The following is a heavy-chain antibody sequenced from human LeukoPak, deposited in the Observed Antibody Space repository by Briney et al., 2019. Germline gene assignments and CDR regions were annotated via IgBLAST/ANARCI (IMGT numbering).Heavy chain of an antibody. CDR3: AGTDYGDYSTGYYGMDV. Sequence: GGSLRLSCAASGFTVSSNYMSWVRQAPGKGLKWVSVIYSGGSTYYADSVKGRFTISRDNSKNTLYLQMNSLRAEDTAVYYCAGTDYGDYSTGYYGMDVWGQGTTVTVSS. CDR2: IYSGGST. CDR1: GFTVSSNY. V-gene: IGHV3-66*01. D-gene: IGHD4-17*01. J-gene: IGHJ6*02.